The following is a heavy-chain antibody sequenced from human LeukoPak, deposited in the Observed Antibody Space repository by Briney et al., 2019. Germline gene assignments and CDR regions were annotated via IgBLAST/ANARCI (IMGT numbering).Heavy chain of an antibody. CDR1: GFTFSSYN. V-gene: IGHV3-21*01. Sequence: GGSLRLSCAASGFTFSSYNMNWVRQAPGKGLEWVSSITSDSRYMYYADSVKGRFTISRDNSRNTLYLQMNNLRTEDTAVYYCASPYYYDGSSYYHFFDHWGQGTLVTVSS. CDR2: ITSDSRYM. J-gene: IGHJ4*02. CDR3: ASPYYYDGSSYYHFFDH. D-gene: IGHD3-22*01.